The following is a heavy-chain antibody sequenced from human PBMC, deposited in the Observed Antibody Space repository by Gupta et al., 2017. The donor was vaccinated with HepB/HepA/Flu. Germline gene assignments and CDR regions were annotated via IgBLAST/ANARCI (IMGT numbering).Heavy chain of an antibody. CDR1: GFTFSNAW. D-gene: IGHD5-18*01. Sequence: EVQLVESGGGLVTPGGSLRLSCAASGFTFSNAWMSWVRQAPGKGLEWGGRSKSKTDGGTTDYAAPVKGRFTISRDDSKNTLYLQMNSLKTEDTAVYYCTTLTWIQLWRPYYGMDVWGQGTTVTVSS. CDR3: TTLTWIQLWRPYYGMDV. CDR2: SKSKTDGGTT. J-gene: IGHJ6*02. V-gene: IGHV3-15*01.